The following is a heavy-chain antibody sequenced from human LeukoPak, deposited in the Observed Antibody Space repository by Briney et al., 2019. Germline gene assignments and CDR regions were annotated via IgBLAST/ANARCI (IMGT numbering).Heavy chain of an antibody. Sequence: ASVKVSCKASSYTFTNYAFTWVRQAPGQGLEWMGWISAYNGNTNYAQKLQGRVTMTTDTSTSTAYMELRSLRSDDTAVYYCARGHGYYYGSGSYTDYWGQGTLVTVSS. V-gene: IGHV1-18*01. CDR3: ARGHGYYYGSGSYTDY. J-gene: IGHJ4*02. CDR2: ISAYNGNT. CDR1: SYTFTNYA. D-gene: IGHD3-10*01.